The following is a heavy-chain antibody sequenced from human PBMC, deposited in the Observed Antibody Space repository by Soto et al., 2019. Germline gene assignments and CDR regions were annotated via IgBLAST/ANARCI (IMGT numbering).Heavy chain of an antibody. V-gene: IGHV3-30*18. J-gene: IGHJ4*02. CDR2: ISYEGSNK. CDR1: GFTFKTYG. CDR3: AKRATTVPTPGNYFDC. D-gene: IGHD2-15*01. Sequence: GGSLRLSCAASGFTFKTYGMHWVRQAPGKGLEWVTFISYEGSNKYYADSVKGRFTISRDNSKNTLYLEMNSLRPEDTAVYYCAKRATTVPTPGNYFDCWGQGTLVTVSS.